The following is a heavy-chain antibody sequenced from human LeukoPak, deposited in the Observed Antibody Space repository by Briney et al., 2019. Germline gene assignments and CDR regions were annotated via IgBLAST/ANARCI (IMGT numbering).Heavy chain of an antibody. CDR3: AKEGLWSSNGLPFDY. Sequence: GGSLRLSCVASGFTFSSYAMNWVRQAPGKGLEWVSGISGSSGSTNYADSVKGRFTISRGNSKNTLYLQMNSLKAEDTAVYYCAKEGLWSSNGLPFDYWGQGTLVTVSS. CDR1: GFTFSSYA. V-gene: IGHV3-23*01. D-gene: IGHD6-19*01. J-gene: IGHJ4*02. CDR2: ISGSSGST.